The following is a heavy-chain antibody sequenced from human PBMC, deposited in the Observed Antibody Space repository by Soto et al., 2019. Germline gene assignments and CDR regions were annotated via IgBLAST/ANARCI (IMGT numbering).Heavy chain of an antibody. CDR1: GYTFTSYG. J-gene: IGHJ4*02. D-gene: IGHD3-22*01. Sequence: ASVKVSCKASGYTFTSYGISWVRQAPGQGLEWMGWISAYNGNTNYAQKLQGRVTMTTDTSTSTAYMELRSLRSDDTAVYYCARDFPVTYYYDSSGQDDYWGQGTLVTVSS. CDR2: ISAYNGNT. V-gene: IGHV1-18*01. CDR3: ARDFPVTYYYDSSGQDDY.